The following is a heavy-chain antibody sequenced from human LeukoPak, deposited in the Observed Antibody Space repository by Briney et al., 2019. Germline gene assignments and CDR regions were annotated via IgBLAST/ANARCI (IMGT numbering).Heavy chain of an antibody. Sequence: PGGSLRLSCAASGFTVSSNYMSWVRQAPGKGLEWVSVIYSGGSTNYADSVKGRFTISRDNSKNTLYLQMNSLRAEDTAVYYCARAWVVGATNWCHPWGQGTLVTVSS. J-gene: IGHJ5*02. CDR1: GFTVSSNY. V-gene: IGHV3-66*02. CDR2: IYSGGST. D-gene: IGHD1-26*01. CDR3: ARAWVVGATNWCHP.